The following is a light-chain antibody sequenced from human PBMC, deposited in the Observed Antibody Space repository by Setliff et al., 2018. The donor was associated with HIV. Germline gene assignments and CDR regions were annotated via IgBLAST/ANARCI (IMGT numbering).Light chain of an antibody. J-gene: IGLJ1*01. V-gene: IGLV2-14*01. CDR2: DAS. CDR3: CSHAGSKIFNV. Sequence: QSVLTQPASVSGSPGQSITISCTGTSSDVGGYIYVSWYQQHPGKAPKLMIYDASKRPSGVSNRFSGSKSGNTASLTISGLQAEDEADYYCCSHAGSKIFNVFGTGTKV. CDR1: SSDVGGYIY.